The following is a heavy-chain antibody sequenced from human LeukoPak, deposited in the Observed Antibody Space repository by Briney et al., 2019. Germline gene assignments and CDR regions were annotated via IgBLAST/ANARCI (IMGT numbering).Heavy chain of an antibody. Sequence: GGSLRLSRAASGFTFSSYSMNWVRQAPGKGLEWVSYISSSSSTIYYADSVKGRFTISRDNAKNSLYLQMNSLRAEDTAVYYCARDRGYYYDSSGPSGAFDIWGQGTMVTVSS. V-gene: IGHV3-48*01. CDR3: ARDRGYYYDSSGPSGAFDI. D-gene: IGHD3-22*01. CDR1: GFTFSSYS. J-gene: IGHJ3*02. CDR2: ISSSSSTI.